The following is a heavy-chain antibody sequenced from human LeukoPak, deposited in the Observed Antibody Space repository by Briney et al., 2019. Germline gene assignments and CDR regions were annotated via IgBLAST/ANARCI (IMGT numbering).Heavy chain of an antibody. J-gene: IGHJ4*02. CDR2: ISSNGGST. CDR3: AKRGYTYGGRFDY. CDR1: GFTFSSYA. Sequence: AGGSLRLSCAASGFTFSSYAVHWVRQAPGKGLEYVSAISSNGGSTYYANSVKGRFTISRDNSKNTLYLQMDSLRAEDTAVYYCAKRGYTYGGRFDYWGQGALVTVSS. D-gene: IGHD5-18*01. V-gene: IGHV3-64*01.